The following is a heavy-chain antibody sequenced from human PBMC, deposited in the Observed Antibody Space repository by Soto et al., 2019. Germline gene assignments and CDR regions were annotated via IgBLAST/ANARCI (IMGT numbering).Heavy chain of an antibody. CDR3: ARVDDY. CDR1: GGSFSGYY. Sequence: QVQLPQWGAGLLKPSETLSLTCAVYGGSFSGYYWSWIRQSPGKGLEWIGEINHRGSVKYNPSLKSRVTISVDTSKNQFSLHLNSVTAADTAVYYCARVDDYWGQGTPVTVSS. V-gene: IGHV4-34*01. J-gene: IGHJ4*02. CDR2: INHRGSV.